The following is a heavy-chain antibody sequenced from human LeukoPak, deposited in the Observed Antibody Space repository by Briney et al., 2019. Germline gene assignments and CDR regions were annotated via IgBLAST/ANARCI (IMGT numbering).Heavy chain of an antibody. Sequence: GGSLRLSCGASGFTFSDYYMSWIRQAPGKGLEWASYIGSTIYYADSVKGRFTISRDNAKNSLYLQMNSLRAEDTAVYYCARDRGIVGTTGYYYMDVWGKGTTVTVSS. CDR3: ARDRGIVGTTGYYYMDV. D-gene: IGHD1-26*01. CDR1: GFTFSDYY. CDR2: IGSTI. V-gene: IGHV3-11*04. J-gene: IGHJ6*03.